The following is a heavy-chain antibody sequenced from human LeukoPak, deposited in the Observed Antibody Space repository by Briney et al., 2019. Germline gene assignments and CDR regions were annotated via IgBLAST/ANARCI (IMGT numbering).Heavy chain of an antibody. CDR2: ISAYNGNT. D-gene: IGHD6-19*01. CDR3: ARDPAVAAVDPEYFQH. J-gene: IGHJ1*01. Sequence: ASVKVSCKASGYTFTGYYMHWVRQAPGQGLEWMGWISAYNGNTNYAQELQGRITMTTDTSTSTAYMELRSLRSDDTAVYYCARDPAVAAVDPEYFQHWGQGTLVTVSS. CDR1: GYTFTGYY. V-gene: IGHV1-18*04.